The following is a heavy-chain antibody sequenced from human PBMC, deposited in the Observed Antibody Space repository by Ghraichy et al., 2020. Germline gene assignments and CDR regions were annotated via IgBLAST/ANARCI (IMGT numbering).Heavy chain of an antibody. V-gene: IGHV4-39*01. Sequence: SETLSLTCTVSGGSISSSSYYWGWIRQPPGKGLEWIGSIYYSGSTYYNPSLKSRVTISVDTSKNQFSLKLSSVTAADTAVYYCARRLRYFDRRFDYWGQGTLVTVSS. CDR2: IYYSGST. CDR1: GGSISSSSYY. D-gene: IGHD3-9*01. CDR3: ARRLRYFDRRFDY. J-gene: IGHJ4*02.